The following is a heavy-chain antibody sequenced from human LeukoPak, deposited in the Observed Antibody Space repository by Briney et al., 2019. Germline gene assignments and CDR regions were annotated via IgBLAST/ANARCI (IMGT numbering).Heavy chain of an antibody. CDR2: IYCSGRT. J-gene: IGHJ2*01. D-gene: IGHD4-17*01. Sequence: MPSDTLSLTCTVSGVPISSYYWSWIRQPPGQALEGIGYIYCSGRTNYNPYLKSRVSISVDTSRNTFSLKLNSVTAADTAVYFCARAGGLTTAPLELDLWGGGNLVTVSS. V-gene: IGHV4-59*07. CDR1: GVPISSYY. CDR3: ARAGGLTTAPLELDL.